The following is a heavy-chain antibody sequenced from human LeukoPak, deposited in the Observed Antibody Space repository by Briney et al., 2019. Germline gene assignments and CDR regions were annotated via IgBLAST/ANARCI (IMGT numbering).Heavy chain of an antibody. Sequence: GESLKISCKGSGYSFTSYWIGWVRQMPGKGLEWMGIIYPGDSDTRYSPSFQGQVTISADKSISTAYLQWSSLKASDTAMYYCARLGDFWSGYLNWFDPWGPGTLVTVSS. CDR3: ARLGDFWSGYLNWFDP. D-gene: IGHD3-3*01. CDR2: IYPGDSDT. V-gene: IGHV5-51*01. J-gene: IGHJ5*02. CDR1: GYSFTSYW.